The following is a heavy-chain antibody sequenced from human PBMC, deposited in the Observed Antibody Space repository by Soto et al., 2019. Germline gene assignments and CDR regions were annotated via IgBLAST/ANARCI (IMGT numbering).Heavy chain of an antibody. D-gene: IGHD5-18*01. CDR2: IYSNDDK. J-gene: IGHJ3*01. V-gene: IGHV2-5*01. CDR1: GFSLSTSGVS. Sequence: QITLKESGPPLVKPTQTLTLTCAFSGFSLSTSGVSVGWIRQPPGKALEWLALIYSNDDKRYSPSLKSRLTTTKDTSKNQVVLTMTNMDPVDTATYYCAHRPNWGYNYGRVAFDFWAQGTMVTVSS. CDR3: AHRPNWGYNYGRVAFDF.